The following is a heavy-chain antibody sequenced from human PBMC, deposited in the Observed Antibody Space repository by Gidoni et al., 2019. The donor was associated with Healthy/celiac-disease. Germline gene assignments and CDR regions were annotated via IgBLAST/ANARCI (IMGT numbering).Heavy chain of an antibody. J-gene: IGHJ4*02. CDR2: ISYDGSNK. Sequence: QVQLVESGGGVVQPGRSLRLSCAASGFTFSSYGMHWVRQAPGKGLEWVAVISYDGSNKYYADSVKGRFTISRDNSKNTLYLQMNSLRAEDTALYYCATGPATADYWGQGTLVTVSS. V-gene: IGHV3-30*03. CDR1: GFTFSSYG. CDR3: ATGPATADY. D-gene: IGHD5-12*01.